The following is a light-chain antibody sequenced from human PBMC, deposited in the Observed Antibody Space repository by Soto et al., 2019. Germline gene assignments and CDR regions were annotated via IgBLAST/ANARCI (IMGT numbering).Light chain of an antibody. V-gene: IGKV3-20*01. CDR1: QSVSGSY. CDR3: QQYTDWPIT. Sequence: EIVWTHAPGTLSFSAGEIAALSFRASQSVSGSYLAWYQQKPGQAPRLFIYGTSSRATGIPDRFSGSGSGTDFTLTITSLQSDDFAVYFCQQYTDWPITFGQGTRLEIK. CDR2: GTS. J-gene: IGKJ5*01.